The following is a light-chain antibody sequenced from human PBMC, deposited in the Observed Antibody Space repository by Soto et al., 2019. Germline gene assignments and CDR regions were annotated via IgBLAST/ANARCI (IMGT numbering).Light chain of an antibody. CDR2: EVS. Sequence: QSVLTQPASVSGSPGQSITISCTGTSSDVGGYNYVSWYQQYPGEAPKLMIYEVSNRPSGVSNRFSGSKSGNTASLTISGLQAEDEADYYCSSYTSSSPGVFGGGTKLTVL. V-gene: IGLV2-14*01. CDR3: SSYTSSSPGV. CDR1: SSDVGGYNY. J-gene: IGLJ3*02.